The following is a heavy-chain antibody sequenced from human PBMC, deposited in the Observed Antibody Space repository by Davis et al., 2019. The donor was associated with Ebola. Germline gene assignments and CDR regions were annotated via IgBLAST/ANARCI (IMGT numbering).Heavy chain of an antibody. CDR1: GFTFSSYG. J-gene: IGHJ6*04. V-gene: IGHV3-23*01. Sequence: GGSLRLSCAASGFTFSSYGMHWVRQAPGKGLEWVSSISGSGGSTYYADSVKGRFTISRDNSKNTLYLQMNSLRAEDTAVYYCAKGSVTIFGVAPDYYGMDVWGKGTTVTVSS. CDR3: AKGSVTIFGVAPDYYGMDV. D-gene: IGHD3-3*01. CDR2: ISGSGGST.